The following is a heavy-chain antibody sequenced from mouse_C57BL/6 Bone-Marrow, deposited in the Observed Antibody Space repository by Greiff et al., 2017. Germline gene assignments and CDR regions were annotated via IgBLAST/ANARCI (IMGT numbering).Heavy chain of an antibody. V-gene: IGHV5-4*01. CDR1: GFTFSSYA. CDR2: ISDGGSYT. D-gene: IGHD4-1*01. J-gene: IGHJ1*03. Sequence: EVHLVESGGGLVKPGGSLKLSCAASGFTFSSYAMSWVRQTPEKRLEWVATISDGGSYTYYPDNVKGRFTISRDNAKNNLYLQMSHLKSEDTAMYYCARELGLWYFDVWGTGTTVTVSS. CDR3: ARELGLWYFDV.